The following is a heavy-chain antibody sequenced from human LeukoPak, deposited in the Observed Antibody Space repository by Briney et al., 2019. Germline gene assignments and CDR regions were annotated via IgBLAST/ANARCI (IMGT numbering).Heavy chain of an antibody. CDR1: GFTISSYW. J-gene: IGHJ4*02. CDR3: ARVGRSQFEQWLPYYFDY. Sequence: GGAPRISCAASGFTISSYWMSWGRPGLGEGVEWVANIKQDGSEKYYVDYVKGRFPISRDNANTSPYLQMNSPRAEDTAVYYCARVGRSQFEQWLPYYFDYWRQGTLVTVSS. D-gene: IGHD6-19*01. CDR2: IKQDGSEK. V-gene: IGHV3-7*01.